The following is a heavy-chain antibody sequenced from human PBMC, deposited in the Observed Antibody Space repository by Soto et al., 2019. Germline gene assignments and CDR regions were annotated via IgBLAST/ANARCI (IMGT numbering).Heavy chain of an antibody. CDR3: ARAPDVFAY. V-gene: IGHV4-59*01. J-gene: IGHJ4*02. D-gene: IGHD3-10*02. CDR2: IYYSGST. Sequence: PSETLSLSCTVSGGSISSYYWSWIRQPPGKGLEWIGYIYYSGSTNYNPSLKSRVTISVDTSKNQFSLKLSSVTAADTAVYYCARAPDVFAYWGQGTLVTVSS. CDR1: GGSISSYY.